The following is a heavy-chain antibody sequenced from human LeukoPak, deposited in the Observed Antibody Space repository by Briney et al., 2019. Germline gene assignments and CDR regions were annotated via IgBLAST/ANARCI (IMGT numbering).Heavy chain of an antibody. J-gene: IGHJ6*03. CDR2: IKQDGSEK. Sequence: GGSLRLSCAASGFTFSSYWMSWVRQAPGKGLEWVANIKQDGSEKYYVDSVKGRFTISRDNAKNSLYLQMNSLRAEDTAVYYCARARYQYYYYYMDVWGKGTTVTISS. CDR3: ARARYQYYYYYMDV. D-gene: IGHD1-26*01. CDR1: GFTFSSYW. V-gene: IGHV3-7*01.